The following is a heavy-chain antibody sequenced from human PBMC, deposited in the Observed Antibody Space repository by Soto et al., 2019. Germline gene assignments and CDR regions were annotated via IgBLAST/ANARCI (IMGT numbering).Heavy chain of an antibody. Sequence: SETLSLTCTVSGGSISSGGYYWSWIRQHPGKGLEWIGYIYYSGSTYYNPSLKSRVTISVDTSKNQFSLKLSSVTAADTAVYYCARAGVVMIIFDYWGQGTLVTVSS. CDR1: GGSISSGGYY. CDR3: ARAGVVMIIFDY. V-gene: IGHV4-31*03. D-gene: IGHD3-3*01. CDR2: IYYSGST. J-gene: IGHJ4*02.